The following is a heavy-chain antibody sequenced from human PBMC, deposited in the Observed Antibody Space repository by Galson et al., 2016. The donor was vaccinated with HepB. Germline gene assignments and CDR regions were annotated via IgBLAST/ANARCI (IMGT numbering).Heavy chain of an antibody. D-gene: IGHD3-10*01. J-gene: IGHJ4*02. CDR2: IDHRGNT. CDR1: GGSFAGSH. V-gene: IGHV4-34*01. CDR3: ARGSFKGRGGFDY. Sequence: SETLSLTCAVYGGSFAGSHWSWIRHLPGKGLEWIGEIDHRGNTIYTPSLKSRVTISIDTSKNQFSLRLTTMTVADSAVYYCARGSFKGRGGFDYWGQGTLVTVSS.